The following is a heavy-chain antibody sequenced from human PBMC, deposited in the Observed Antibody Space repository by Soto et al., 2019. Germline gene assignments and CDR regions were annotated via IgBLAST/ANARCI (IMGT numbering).Heavy chain of an antibody. CDR3: ARLEYGDRSYFDF. J-gene: IGHJ4*02. CDR2: IYPGDSDT. D-gene: IGHD4-17*01. Sequence: LGESLKISCKASGYTFTTYWIGWVRQVPGKGLEWMAIIYPGDSDTRYRPSFQGQVTISADKSTSTAYLRFSSLKASDTAMHYCARLEYGDRSYFDFWAQGALVTVSS. CDR1: GYTFTTYW. V-gene: IGHV5-51*01.